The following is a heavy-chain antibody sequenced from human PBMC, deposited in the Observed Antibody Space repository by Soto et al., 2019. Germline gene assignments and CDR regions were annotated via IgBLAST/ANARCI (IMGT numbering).Heavy chain of an antibody. CDR2: IDPSDSYT. Sequence: GESLKISCKGSGYSFTSYWISWVRQMPGKGLEWMGRIDPSDSYTNYSPSFQGHVTISADKSISTAYLQWSSLKASDTAMYYCARSKYRGNYCYYYGMDVWGQGTTVTVSS. V-gene: IGHV5-10-1*01. CDR3: ARSKYRGNYCYYYGMDV. J-gene: IGHJ6*02. D-gene: IGHD3-16*02. CDR1: GYSFTSYW.